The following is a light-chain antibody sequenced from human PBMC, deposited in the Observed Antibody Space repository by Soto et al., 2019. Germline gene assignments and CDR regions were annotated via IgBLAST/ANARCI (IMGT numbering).Light chain of an antibody. J-gene: IGLJ2*01. CDR2: EAS. Sequence: QSALTQPPSVSGSPGQSVTISCTGTSTDFVTYNRVSWYQQPPGTAPKLIVYEASNRPSGVPDRFSGSKSGNTASLTISGLRAADEADYYCAAWDDSLSGVVFGGGTKLTVL. V-gene: IGLV2-18*01. CDR1: STDFVTYNR. CDR3: AAWDDSLSGVV.